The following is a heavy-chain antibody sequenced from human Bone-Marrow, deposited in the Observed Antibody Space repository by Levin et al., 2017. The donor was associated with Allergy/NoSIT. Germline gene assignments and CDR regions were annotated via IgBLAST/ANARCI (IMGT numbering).Heavy chain of an antibody. CDR3: ARGFIAARHGMDV. Sequence: SQTLSLTCTVSGGSISSGGYYWRWIRQHPGKGLEWIGYIYYSGSTYYNPSLKSRVTISVDTSKNQFSLKLSSVTAADTAVYYCARGFIAARHGMDVWGQGTTVTVSS. V-gene: IGHV4-31*03. J-gene: IGHJ6*02. CDR2: IYYSGST. D-gene: IGHD6-6*01. CDR1: GGSISSGGYY.